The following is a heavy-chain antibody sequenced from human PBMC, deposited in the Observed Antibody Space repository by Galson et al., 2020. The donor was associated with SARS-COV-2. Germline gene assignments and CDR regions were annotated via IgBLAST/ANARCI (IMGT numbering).Heavy chain of an antibody. D-gene: IGHD3-10*01. CDR2: ISYDGSNK. V-gene: IGHV3-30*04. CDR3: AGELLYDAFDI. J-gene: IGHJ3*02. CDR1: GFTFSSYA. Sequence: AGSLSLSCAASGFTFSSYAMHWVRQAPRKGLEWVAVISYDGSNKYYADSVKGRFTISRDNSKNTLYLQMNSLRAEDTAVYYCAGELLYDAFDIWGQGTMVTVSS.